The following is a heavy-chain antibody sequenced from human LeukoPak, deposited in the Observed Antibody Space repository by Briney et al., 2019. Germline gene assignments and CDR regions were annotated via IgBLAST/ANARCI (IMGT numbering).Heavy chain of an antibody. D-gene: IGHD3-9*01. CDR2: INPNSGGT. Sequence: ASVKVSCKASGYTFTGYYMHWVRQAPGQGLEWMGWINPNSGGTNYAQKFQGRVTMTRDTSISTAYMELSRLRSDDTAVYYCARKSVMINYYYGMDVWGQGTTVTVSS. V-gene: IGHV1-2*02. CDR1: GYTFTGYY. CDR3: ARKSVMINYYYGMDV. J-gene: IGHJ6*02.